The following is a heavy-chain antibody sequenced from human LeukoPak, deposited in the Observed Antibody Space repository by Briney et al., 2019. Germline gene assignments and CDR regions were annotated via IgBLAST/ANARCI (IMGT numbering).Heavy chain of an antibody. J-gene: IGHJ5*02. V-gene: IGHV4-59*08. CDR3: ARLDYSNYGPNWFDP. CDR2: IYYSGST. CDR1: GGSISSYY. D-gene: IGHD4-11*01. Sequence: SETLSLTCTVSGGSISSYYWSWIRQPPGKGLEWIGYIYYSGSTNYNPSLKSRVTMSVDTSKNQFSLKLSSVTAADTAVYYCARLDYSNYGPNWFDPWGQGTLVTVSS.